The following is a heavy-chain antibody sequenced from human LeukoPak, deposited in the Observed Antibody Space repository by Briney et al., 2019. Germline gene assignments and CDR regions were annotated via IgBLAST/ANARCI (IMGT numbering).Heavy chain of an antibody. CDR2: ISHDGTNI. D-gene: IGHD6-13*01. CDR1: GFTFSNYA. CDR3: AKDLRGSNRYQKQFQH. V-gene: IGHV3-30*18. Sequence: AGGSLRLSCAASGFTFSNYAVHWVRQAPGKGLEWVAYISHDGTNIYYGDSVKGRFTISRDNSKDTLYLQMNSLETEDTAVYYCAKDLRGSNRYQKQFQHWGQGTLVTVSS. J-gene: IGHJ1*01.